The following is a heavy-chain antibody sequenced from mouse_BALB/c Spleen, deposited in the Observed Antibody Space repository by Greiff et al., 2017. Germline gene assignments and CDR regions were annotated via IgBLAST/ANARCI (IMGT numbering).Heavy chain of an antibody. J-gene: IGHJ3*01. CDR1: GYSITSGYY. CDR3: ARTASWFAY. V-gene: IGHV3-6*02. Sequence: EVKLQESGPGLVKPSQSLSLTCSVTGYSITSGYYWNWIRQFPGNKLEWMGYISYDGSNNYNPSLKHRISITRDTSKNQFFLKLNSVTTEDTATYYCARTASWFAYWGQGTLVTVSA. CDR2: ISYDGSN.